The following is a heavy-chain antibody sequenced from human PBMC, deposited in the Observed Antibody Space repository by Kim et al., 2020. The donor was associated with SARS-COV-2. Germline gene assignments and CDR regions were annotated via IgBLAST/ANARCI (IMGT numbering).Heavy chain of an antibody. D-gene: IGHD2-15*01. Sequence: GGSLRHSCAASRFTFSSYGLHWVRQAPGKGLEWVAVIWYDGSNKYHADSVKGRFTISRDNSKNTLYLQMNNLRAEDTAVYYCAKERRKYCSGGSCHLEYWGQGTLVTVPS. CDR2: IWYDGSNK. J-gene: IGHJ4*02. V-gene: IGHV3-33*06. CDR1: RFTFSSYG. CDR3: AKERRKYCSGGSCHLEY.